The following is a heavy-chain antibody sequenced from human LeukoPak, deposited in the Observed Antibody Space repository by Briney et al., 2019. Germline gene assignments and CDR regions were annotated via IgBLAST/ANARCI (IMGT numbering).Heavy chain of an antibody. CDR2: ISTSSSHI. Sequence: PGGSLRLSCAASGFTFSGFDMNWVRQAPGKGLEWISSISTSSSHIYYADSVKGRFTISGDNAKNSLYLQMNSLRADDTAVYWCARDYIAYDPLDYWGQGTLVTVSS. CDR1: GFTFSGFD. J-gene: IGHJ4*02. D-gene: IGHD3-3*01. V-gene: IGHV3-21*01. CDR3: ARDYIAYDPLDY.